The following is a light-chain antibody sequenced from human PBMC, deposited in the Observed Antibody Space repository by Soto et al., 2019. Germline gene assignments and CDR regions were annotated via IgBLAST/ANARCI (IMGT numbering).Light chain of an antibody. CDR1: QSINNY. CDR2: GAS. V-gene: IGKV1-39*01. J-gene: IGKJ1*01. Sequence: DIQMTQSPSSLSASVGDRFTITCRTSQSINNYLNWYQQKPGKAPKLLIYGASSLQGGVPLRFSGSGSGTDFTLTISSLQPEDFATYYCQESYSALWGTCGQGTKVDI. CDR3: QESYSALWGT.